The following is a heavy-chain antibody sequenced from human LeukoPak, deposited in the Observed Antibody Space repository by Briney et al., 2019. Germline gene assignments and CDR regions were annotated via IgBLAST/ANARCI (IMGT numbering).Heavy chain of an antibody. CDR1: GFTFSDYE. V-gene: IGHV3-48*03. J-gene: IGHJ3*01. Sequence: GGSLRLSCAASGFTFSDYEMYWGRQAPGKGLEWRSYITSSGRDISDAPSVRGQFTISRDNAKNSLHLQMNALTAEDTAIYYCAREKAPAKGDAFDVWGQGTVVTVSS. CDR2: ITSSGRDI. D-gene: IGHD2-2*01. CDR3: AREKAPAKGDAFDV.